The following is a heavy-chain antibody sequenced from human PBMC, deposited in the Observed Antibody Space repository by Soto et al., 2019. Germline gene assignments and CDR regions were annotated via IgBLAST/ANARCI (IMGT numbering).Heavy chain of an antibody. J-gene: IGHJ4*02. CDR1: GXSLSTFY. D-gene: IGHD3-22*01. Sequence: PXXTLSLPCTVSGXSLSTFYWCWMRQSPGKELELIGYFYYTGSTNYNPSIKSRVTISVDRSKNKFSLKLTSANAADTAVYYFSRGRTVRNYADDSSDYFYFFDYWGQGTQGTVS. CDR3: SRGRTVRNYADDSSDYFYFFDY. CDR2: FYYTGST. V-gene: IGHV4-59*01.